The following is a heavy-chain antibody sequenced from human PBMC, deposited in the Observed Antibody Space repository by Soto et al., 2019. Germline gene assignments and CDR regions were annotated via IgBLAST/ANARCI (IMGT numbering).Heavy chain of an antibody. D-gene: IGHD1-26*01. Sequence: SVKVSCKASGGTFSSYAISWVRQAPGQGLEWMGGIIPIFGTANYAQKFQGRVTITADESTSTAYMELSSLRSEDTAVYYCARTDSGSYYGGAFDIWGQGTMVTVSS. J-gene: IGHJ3*02. CDR3: ARTDSGSYYGGAFDI. V-gene: IGHV1-69*13. CDR2: IIPIFGTA. CDR1: GGTFSSYA.